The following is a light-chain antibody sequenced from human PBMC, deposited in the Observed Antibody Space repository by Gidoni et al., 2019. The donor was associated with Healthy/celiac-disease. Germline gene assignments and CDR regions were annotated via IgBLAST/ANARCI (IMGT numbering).Light chain of an antibody. CDR1: QDISNY. J-gene: IGKJ4*01. CDR2: DAS. CDR3: QQYDNLPPLT. V-gene: IGKV1-33*01. Sequence: DIQMTQYPSSLSASVGDRVTITCQASQDISNYLTWYQQKPGKAPKLLIYDASNLETGVPSRFSGSGSGTDFTFTISSLQPEDIATYYCQQYDNLPPLTFGGGTKVEIK.